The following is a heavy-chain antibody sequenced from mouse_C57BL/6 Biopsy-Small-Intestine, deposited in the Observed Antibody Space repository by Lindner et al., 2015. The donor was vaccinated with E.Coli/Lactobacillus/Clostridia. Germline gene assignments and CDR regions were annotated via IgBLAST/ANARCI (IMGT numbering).Heavy chain of an antibody. CDR2: ISSGSSTI. J-gene: IGHJ4*01. CDR3: ARGSSGGMDY. Sequence: VQLQESGGGLVKPGGSLKLSCAASGFTFSDYGMHWVRQAPEKGLEWVAYISSGSSTIYYADTVKGRFTISRDNAKNTLFLQMISLRSEDTAMYYCARGSSGGMDYWGQGTSVTVSA. V-gene: IGHV5-17*01. CDR1: GFTFSDYG. D-gene: IGHD1-1*01.